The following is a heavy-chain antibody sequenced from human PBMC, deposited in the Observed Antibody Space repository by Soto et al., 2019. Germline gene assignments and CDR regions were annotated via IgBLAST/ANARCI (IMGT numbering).Heavy chain of an antibody. CDR2: IKPDGSEQ. V-gene: IGHV3-7*01. CDR1: EFTFDKYY. J-gene: IGHJ6*02. CDR3: ARGNWNYYYGFDV. Sequence: GSLRLSCAASEFTFDKYYMTWVRQAPGKGPEWVANIKPDGSEQYYVDSVKGRFTISRDNANNSLYLQMNSLRAEDTAVYFCARGNWNYYYGFDVWGQGTTVTVSS. D-gene: IGHD1-20*01.